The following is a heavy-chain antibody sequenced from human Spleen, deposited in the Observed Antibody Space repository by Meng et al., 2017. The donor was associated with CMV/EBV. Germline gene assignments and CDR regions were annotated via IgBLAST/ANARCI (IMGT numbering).Heavy chain of an antibody. CDR2: IYSGGSST. CDR1: GFTFSSYA. V-gene: IGHV3-23*03. J-gene: IGHJ6*02. CDR3: AKDSPPLRFLEWLPDLYYYGMDV. D-gene: IGHD3-3*01. Sequence: GESLKISCAASGFTFSSYAMSWVRQAPGKGVEWVSVIYSGGSSTYYADSVKGRFTISRDNSKNTLYLQMNSLRAEDTAVYYCAKDSPPLRFLEWLPDLYYYGMDVWGQGTTVTVSS.